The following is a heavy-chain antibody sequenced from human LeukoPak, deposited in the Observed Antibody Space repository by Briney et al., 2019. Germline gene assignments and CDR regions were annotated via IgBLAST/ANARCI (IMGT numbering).Heavy chain of an antibody. J-gene: IGHJ4*02. CDR2: INPNSGGT. D-gene: IGHD5-12*01. V-gene: IGHV1-2*04. Sequence: GASVKVSCKASGYTFTGYYMHWVRQAPGQGLEWMGWINPNSGGTNYAQKFQGWVTMTRDTSISTAYMELSRLRSDDTAVYYCARVGINSGYDYAIFDYWGQGTLVTVSS. CDR3: ARVGINSGYDYAIFDY. CDR1: GYTFTGYY.